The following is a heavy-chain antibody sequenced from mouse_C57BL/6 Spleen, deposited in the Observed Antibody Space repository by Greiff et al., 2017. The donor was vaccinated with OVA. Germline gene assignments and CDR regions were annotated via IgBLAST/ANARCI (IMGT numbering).Heavy chain of an antibody. Sequence: QVQLKESGPELVKPGASVKISCKASGYAFSSSWLNWVKQRPVKGLEWIGRIYPGDGDTNYNGKFKGKATLTADKSSSTAYMQLSSLTSEDSAVYFCASGSSYGAMDYWGQGTSVTVSS. D-gene: IGHD1-1*01. J-gene: IGHJ4*01. V-gene: IGHV1-82*01. CDR1: GYAFSSSW. CDR2: IYPGDGDT. CDR3: ASGSSYGAMDY.